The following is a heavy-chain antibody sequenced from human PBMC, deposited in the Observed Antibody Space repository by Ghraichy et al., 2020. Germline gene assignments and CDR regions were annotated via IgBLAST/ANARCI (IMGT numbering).Heavy chain of an antibody. V-gene: IGHV4-34*01. J-gene: IGHJ5*02. D-gene: IGHD3-10*01. Sequence: SETLSLTCAVYGGSFSGYYWSWIRQPPGKGLEWIGEINHSGSTNYNPSLKSRVTISVDTSKNQFSLKLSSVTAADTAVYYCARVLSMVRGGRRLNWFDPWGQGTLVTVSS. CDR1: GGSFSGYY. CDR3: ARVLSMVRGGRRLNWFDP. CDR2: INHSGST.